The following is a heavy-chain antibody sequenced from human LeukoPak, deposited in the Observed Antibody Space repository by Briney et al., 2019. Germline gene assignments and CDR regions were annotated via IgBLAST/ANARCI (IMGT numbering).Heavy chain of an antibody. CDR1: GFTVSSNY. CDR2: IYSGGST. J-gene: IGHJ3*02. V-gene: IGHV3-66*01. D-gene: IGHD3-16*01. Sequence: GGSLRLSCAASGFTVSSNYMSWGRQAPGKGLEWVSVIYSGGSTYYADSVKGRFTISRDNSKNTLYLQMNSLSAEDTALYYCARDPQYWGSRPFDIWGQGTMVTVSS. CDR3: ARDPQYWGSRPFDI.